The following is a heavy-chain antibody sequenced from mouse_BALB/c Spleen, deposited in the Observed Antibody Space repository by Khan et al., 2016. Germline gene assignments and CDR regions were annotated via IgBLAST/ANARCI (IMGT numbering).Heavy chain of an antibody. CDR2: VNPNNGGT. V-gene: IGHV1-26*01. J-gene: IGHJ2*01. CDR1: GYSFTGYY. CDR3: ASIGGQYVS. Sequence: VRLQQSGPDLVKPGASVNISCKASGYSFTGYYMHWEKESHGKSLEWIGCVNPNNGGTSYNQKFKGKAILTVDKSSSIAYMELSRLTSEDYADFDCASIGGQYVSWGQGTTLTVSS. D-gene: IGHD2-14*01.